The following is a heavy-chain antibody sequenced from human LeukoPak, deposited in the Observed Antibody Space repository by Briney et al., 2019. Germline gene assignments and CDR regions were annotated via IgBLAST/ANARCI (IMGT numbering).Heavy chain of an antibody. V-gene: IGHV1-18*01. J-gene: IGHJ6*03. D-gene: IGHD2-8*02. CDR2: MKVGEGNT. CDR1: GYTFTSFG. Sequence: ASMKVSCKTSGYTFTSFGITWVRQAPGQGPEWMGWMKVGEGNTHFAQKFQDRVTMTRDTSINTGYMELSGLTFDDTALYYCAREGWGNYYMDVWGNGTTVTVSS. CDR3: AREGWGNYYMDV.